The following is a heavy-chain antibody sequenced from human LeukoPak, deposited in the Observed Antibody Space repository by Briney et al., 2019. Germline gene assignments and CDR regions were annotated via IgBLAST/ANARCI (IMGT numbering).Heavy chain of an antibody. Sequence: SETLSLTCTVSGGSISSSSYYWGWIRQPPGKGLEWIGTIHYSGNTYYNPSLKSRVTISIDTSKNQFSLKLSSVTAADTAVYYCARHITIFGVVTDYWGQGTLVTVSS. D-gene: IGHD3-3*01. V-gene: IGHV4-39*07. J-gene: IGHJ4*02. CDR3: ARHITIFGVVTDY. CDR2: IHYSGNT. CDR1: GGSISSSSYY.